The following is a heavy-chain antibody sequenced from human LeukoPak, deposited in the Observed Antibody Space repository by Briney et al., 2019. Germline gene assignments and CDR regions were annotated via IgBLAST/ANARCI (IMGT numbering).Heavy chain of an antibody. Sequence: PSETLSLTCAVYGGSFSGYYWSWIRQPPGKGLEWIGEINHSGSTNYNPSLKSRVTISVDTSKNQFSLKLSSVTAADTAVYYCARHYYGGNSIFDYWGQGTLVTVSS. CDR1: GGSFSGYY. CDR2: INHSGST. CDR3: ARHYYGGNSIFDY. D-gene: IGHD4-23*01. J-gene: IGHJ4*02. V-gene: IGHV4-34*01.